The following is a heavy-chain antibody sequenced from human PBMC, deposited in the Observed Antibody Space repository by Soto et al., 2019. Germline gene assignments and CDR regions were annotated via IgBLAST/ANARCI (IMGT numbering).Heavy chain of an antibody. J-gene: IGHJ4*02. Sequence: QVQPVESGGGVVQPGRSLRLSCAASGFTFSRYSMHWVRQAPGKGLEWVAVISYDGNTEYHADSVKGRFTISRDSSKNTLFLQMNSLRVEDTAVYFCARGGYYGGLDYWGQGTLVTVSS. CDR1: GFTFSRYS. V-gene: IGHV3-30-3*01. CDR2: ISYDGNTE. D-gene: IGHD4-17*01. CDR3: ARGGYYGGLDY.